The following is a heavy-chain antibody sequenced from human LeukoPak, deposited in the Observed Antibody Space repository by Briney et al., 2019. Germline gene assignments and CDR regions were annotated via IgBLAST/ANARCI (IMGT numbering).Heavy chain of an antibody. CDR1: GGSVSSGNYY. J-gene: IGHJ6*02. D-gene: IGHD5-12*01. V-gene: IGHV4-61*01. CDR2: IYYSGTT. Sequence: SETLSLTCTVSGGSVSSGNYYWTWIRQPPGKRQEWLGYIYYSGTTKYNPSLKSRVTISADTSKNQFSLKLSSVTAADTAVYYCAREVDPNYYGMDVWGQGTTVIVSS. CDR3: AREVDPNYYGMDV.